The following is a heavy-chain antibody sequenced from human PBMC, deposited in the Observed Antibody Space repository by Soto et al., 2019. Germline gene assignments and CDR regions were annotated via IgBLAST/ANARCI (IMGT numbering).Heavy chain of an antibody. CDR1: GGSFSGYY. D-gene: IGHD5-12*01. CDR2: INHSGST. J-gene: IGHJ4*02. CDR3: SRGDLKYDYSGYDSPYFDY. V-gene: IGHV4-34*01. Sequence: QVQLQQWGAGLLKPSETLSLTCAVYGGSFSGYYWSWIRQPPGKGLEWIGEINHSGSTNYNPSLKSRVTIVVDTSKNQFSLKLSSVTAAATAVYYCSRGDLKYDYSGYDSPYFDYWGQGTLVTVSS.